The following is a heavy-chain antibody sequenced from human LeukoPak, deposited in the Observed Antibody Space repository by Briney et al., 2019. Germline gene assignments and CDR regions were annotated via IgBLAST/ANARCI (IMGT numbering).Heavy chain of an antibody. Sequence: PSETLSLTCTVAGGSMSSYYWNWIRQPPGKGLEWIGYFHYSGSTNYNPSLKSRVTISVDTSKNQFSLKLSSVTAADTAVYYCARAAGCSGGSCYSFGPYYYYYMDVWGKGTTVTISS. CDR1: GGSMSSYY. CDR3: ARAAGCSGGSCYSFGPYYYYYMDV. D-gene: IGHD2-15*01. V-gene: IGHV4-59*08. CDR2: FHYSGST. J-gene: IGHJ6*03.